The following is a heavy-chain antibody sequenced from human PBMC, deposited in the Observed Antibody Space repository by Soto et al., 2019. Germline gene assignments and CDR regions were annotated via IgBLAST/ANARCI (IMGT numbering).Heavy chain of an antibody. CDR2: IRRKANSYTT. V-gene: IGHV3-72*01. Sequence: EVQLVESGGGLVQPGGSLRLSCAASGLIFSDYHMDWVRQAPGKGLEWVGRIRRKANSYTTEYAASLKGRFTISRDDSKNSLYLQMNCLKSEDTAVYYCAMLGGWSGGSSGMDVWGQGTTVTVSS. CDR3: AMLGGWSGGSSGMDV. CDR1: GLIFSDYH. J-gene: IGHJ6*02. D-gene: IGHD6-19*01.